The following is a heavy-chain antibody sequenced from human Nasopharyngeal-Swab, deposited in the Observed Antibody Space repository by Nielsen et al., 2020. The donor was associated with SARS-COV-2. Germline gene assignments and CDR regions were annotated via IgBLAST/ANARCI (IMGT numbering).Heavy chain of an antibody. V-gene: IGHV5-10-1*01. CDR3: ARLPYSSTSYYALDS. D-gene: IGHD2-2*01. Sequence: VRQMPGKGLQWMGRIDPSDPYTKYSPSFEGHVTFAADKSIGTVYLQWSSLRASDTAMYYCARLPYSSTSYYALDSWGQGTLVTVSS. CDR2: IDPSDPYT. J-gene: IGHJ4*02.